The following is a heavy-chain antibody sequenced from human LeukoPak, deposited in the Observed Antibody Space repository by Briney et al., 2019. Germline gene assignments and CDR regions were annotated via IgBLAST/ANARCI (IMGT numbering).Heavy chain of an antibody. J-gene: IGHJ3*02. Sequence: SETLSLTCTVSGGSISSNSYYWGWIRQPPGKGLEWIGSTYSGGSTYYNPSLKSRVTISVDTSKNQFSLKLNSVTAADTAVFYCARGKFVIVPGIFRAELPNDAFDIWGQGTMVTVSS. CDR1: GGSISSNSYY. CDR3: ARGKFVIVPGIFRAELPNDAFDI. CDR2: TYSGGST. D-gene: IGHD2/OR15-2a*01. V-gene: IGHV4-39*07.